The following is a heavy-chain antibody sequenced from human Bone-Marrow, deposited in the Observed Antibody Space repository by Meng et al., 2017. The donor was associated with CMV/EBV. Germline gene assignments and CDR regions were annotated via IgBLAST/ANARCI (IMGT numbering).Heavy chain of an antibody. CDR2: INSDGSST. CDR1: GFTFSSYW. D-gene: IGHD1-26*01. J-gene: IGHJ4*02. Sequence: GESLKISCAASGFTFSSYWMHWVRQAPGKGLVWVSRINSDGSSTNYADSVKGRFTISRDNAKNTLYLQMNSLRAEDTAVYYCGPSWAWGQGTLVTVSS. CDR3: GPSWA. V-gene: IGHV3-74*01.